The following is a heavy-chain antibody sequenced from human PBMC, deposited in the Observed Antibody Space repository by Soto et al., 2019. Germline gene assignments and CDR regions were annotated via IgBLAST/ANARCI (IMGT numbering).Heavy chain of an antibody. CDR1: GFTFSSYA. V-gene: IGHV3-23*01. D-gene: IGHD4-17*01. CDR3: AKGDYTELGYYGMDV. CDR2: ISGSGGST. Sequence: GGSLRLAREASGFTFSSYAMNGARQAPGKGLEWVSAISGSGGSTYYADSVKGLFTISRDNSKNTLYLQMNSLRAEDTAVYYCAKGDYTELGYYGMDVWGQGTTVTV. J-gene: IGHJ6*02.